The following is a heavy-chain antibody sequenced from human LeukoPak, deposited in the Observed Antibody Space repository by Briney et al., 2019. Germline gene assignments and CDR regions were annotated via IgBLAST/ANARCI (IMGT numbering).Heavy chain of an antibody. Sequence: GESLKISCKGSGYSFTSYWIGWVRQMPGKGLEWMGIIYPGDSDTRYSPSFQGQVTISADKSISTAYLQWSSLKASDTAMYYCARVFAYCGGDCRPDAFDIWGQGTMVTVSS. V-gene: IGHV5-51*01. J-gene: IGHJ3*02. CDR1: GYSFTSYW. CDR3: ARVFAYCGGDCRPDAFDI. CDR2: IYPGDSDT. D-gene: IGHD2-21*02.